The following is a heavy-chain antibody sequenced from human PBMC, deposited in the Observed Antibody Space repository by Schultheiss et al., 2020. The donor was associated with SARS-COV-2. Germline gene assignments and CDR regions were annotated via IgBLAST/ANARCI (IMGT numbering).Heavy chain of an antibody. CDR2: ISSSSSYI. CDR1: GFTFSSYS. CDR3: AKDERDYGDYEEDAFDI. Sequence: GGSLRLSCAASGFTFSSYSMNWVRQAPGKGLEWVSSISSSSSYIYYADSVKGRFTISRDNAKNSLYLQMNSLRAEDTAVYYCAKDERDYGDYEEDAFDIWGQGTTVTVSS. D-gene: IGHD4-17*01. V-gene: IGHV3-21*04. J-gene: IGHJ3*02.